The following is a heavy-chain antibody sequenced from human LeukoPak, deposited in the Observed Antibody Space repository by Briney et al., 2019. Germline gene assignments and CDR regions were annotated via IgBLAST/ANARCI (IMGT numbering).Heavy chain of an antibody. D-gene: IGHD5-18*01. J-gene: IGHJ4*02. CDR3: ATGYLVDTAMVTGFDY. CDR1: GFTVSSNY. CDR2: IYSGGST. Sequence: SGGSLRLSCAASGFTVSSNYMSWVRQAPGKGLEWVSVIYSGGSTYYADSVKGRFTISRDNSKNTLYLQMNSLRAEDTAVYYCATGYLVDTAMVTGFDYWGQGTLVTVSS. V-gene: IGHV3-53*01.